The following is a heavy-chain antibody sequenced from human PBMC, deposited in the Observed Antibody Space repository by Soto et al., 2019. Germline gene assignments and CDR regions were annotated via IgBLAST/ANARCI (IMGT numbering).Heavy chain of an antibody. CDR3: ARDIVSGKEDYYGMDV. J-gene: IGHJ6*02. D-gene: IGHD2-21*01. CDR2: NSVSGDTT. CDR1: GLIFSYYD. Sequence: HPGGSLRLSCAAAGLIFSYYDLCRVRHAKGKGLEWVSANSVSGDTTYYADSVKGRFTISRDNSKNTLYLQMNSLRAEDTAVYYCARDIVSGKEDYYGMDVWGQGTTFTVSS. V-gene: IGHV3-23*01.